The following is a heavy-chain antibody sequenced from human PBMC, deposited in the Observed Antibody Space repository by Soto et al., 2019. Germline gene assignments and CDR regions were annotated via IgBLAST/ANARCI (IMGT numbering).Heavy chain of an antibody. Sequence: PPETQSLTCPFTGYSLNSRSYYCVWIRPPPGKGLEWIGSIYYSGRTYNNPSLRSRVSMSIDTSKDQFSLKLKSVTAADTALYFCARQRTSVVTQAYFDVWGPGSLVTVSS. CDR2: IYYSGRT. D-gene: IGHD2-21*02. J-gene: IGHJ4*02. CDR1: GYSLNSRSYY. CDR3: ARQRTSVVTQAYFDV. V-gene: IGHV4-39*01.